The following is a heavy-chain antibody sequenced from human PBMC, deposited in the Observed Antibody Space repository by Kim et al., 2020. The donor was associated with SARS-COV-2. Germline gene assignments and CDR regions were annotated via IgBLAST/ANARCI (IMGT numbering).Heavy chain of an antibody. D-gene: IGHD3-10*01. CDR1: GYTFTSYG. CDR2: ISAYNGNT. Sequence: ASVKVSCKASGYTFTSYGISWVRQAPGQGLEWMGWISAYNGNTNYAQKLQGRVTMTTDTSTSTAYMELRSLRSDDTAVYYCARERQYYGSGSYWFDPWGQGTLVTVSS. CDR3: ARERQYYGSGSYWFDP. V-gene: IGHV1-18*01. J-gene: IGHJ5*02.